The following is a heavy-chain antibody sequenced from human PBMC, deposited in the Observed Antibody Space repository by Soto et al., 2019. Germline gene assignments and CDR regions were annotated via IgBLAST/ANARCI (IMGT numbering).Heavy chain of an antibody. V-gene: IGHV3-33*01. Sequence: GGSLRLSCAASGFTFISYGMHWVLQAPGKGLEWVAVIWYDGSNKYYADSVKGRFTISRDNSKNTLYLQMNSLRAEDTAVYYCARDPQGKGYYYYMDVWGKGTTVTVSS. CDR3: ARDPQGKGYYYYMDV. J-gene: IGHJ6*03. CDR2: IWYDGSNK. CDR1: GFTFISYG.